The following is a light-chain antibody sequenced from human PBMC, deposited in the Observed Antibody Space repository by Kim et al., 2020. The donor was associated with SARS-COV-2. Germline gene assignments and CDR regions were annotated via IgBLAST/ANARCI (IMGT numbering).Light chain of an antibody. J-gene: IGKJ1*01. Sequence: ASPGETVTLSCGASHDVNSKLAWYQQKPGQPPRLLIYDASVRATGVPRRFSGSGSATEFSLTIFSLQSDDVALYYCQQSDNWPPTFGQGTKVDIK. CDR2: DAS. CDR1: HDVNSK. V-gene: IGKV3-15*01. CDR3: QQSDNWPPT.